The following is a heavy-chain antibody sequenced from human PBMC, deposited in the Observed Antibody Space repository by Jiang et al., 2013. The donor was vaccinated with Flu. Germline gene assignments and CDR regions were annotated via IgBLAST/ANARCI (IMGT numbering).Heavy chain of an antibody. V-gene: IGHV7-4-1*01. D-gene: IGHD2-21*02. J-gene: IGHJ5*02. CDR1: TSYA. CDR3: ARESGGDCGGDCYSGWFDP. Sequence: TSYAMNWVRQAPGQGLESDGMDQHHTGNPTYAQGFTGRFVFSLDTSVSTAYLQICSLKAEDTAVYYCARESGGDCGGDCYSGWFDPWGQGTLVTVSS. CDR2: QHHTGNP.